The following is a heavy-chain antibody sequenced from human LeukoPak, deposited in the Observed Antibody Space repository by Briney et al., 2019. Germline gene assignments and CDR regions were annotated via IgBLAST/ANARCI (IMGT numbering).Heavy chain of an antibody. CDR3: AKRKSGWLGETPLDY. Sequence: GGSLRLSCAASGFIFSSYAMTWVRQAPGKGLEWVSVISGNGGSTYYADSVKGRFTISRDNSKNTLYLQMNSLRAEDTAVYYCAKRKSGWLGETPLDYGGQGTLVTVSS. D-gene: IGHD6-19*01. V-gene: IGHV3-23*01. J-gene: IGHJ4*02. CDR1: GFIFSSYA. CDR2: ISGNGGST.